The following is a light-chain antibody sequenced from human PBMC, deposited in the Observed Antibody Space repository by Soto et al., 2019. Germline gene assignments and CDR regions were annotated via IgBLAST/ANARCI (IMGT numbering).Light chain of an antibody. Sequence: EIVLTQSPATVSLSPGERATLSCRASQSVNNHLAWYQQKPGQAPRLLIYEASNRATGIPARFSGSGSGTDFTLTISSLEPEDFAVYYCQQDNNWPFLLTFGGGTKVEIK. CDR3: QQDNNWPFLLT. J-gene: IGKJ4*01. CDR1: QSVNNH. V-gene: IGKV3-11*01. CDR2: EAS.